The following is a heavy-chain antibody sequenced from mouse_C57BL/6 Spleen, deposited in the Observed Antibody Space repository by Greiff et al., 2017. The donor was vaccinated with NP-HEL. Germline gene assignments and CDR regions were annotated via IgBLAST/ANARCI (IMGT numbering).Heavy chain of an antibody. V-gene: IGHV1-15*01. Sequence: VQLVESGAELVRPGASVTLSCKASGYTFTDYEMHWVKQTPVHGLEWIGAIDPETGGTAYNQKFKGKAILTADKSSSTAYMELRSLTSEDSAVYYCTRWYYGSSYLYYFDYWGQGTTLTVSS. D-gene: IGHD1-1*01. CDR1: GYTFTDYE. CDR2: IDPETGGT. J-gene: IGHJ2*01. CDR3: TRWYYGSSYLYYFDY.